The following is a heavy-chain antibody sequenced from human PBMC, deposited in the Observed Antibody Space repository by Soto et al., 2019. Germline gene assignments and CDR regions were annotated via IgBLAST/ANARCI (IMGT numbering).Heavy chain of an antibody. V-gene: IGHV1-3*01. D-gene: IGHD4-4*01. CDR2: INAGPGDT. J-gene: IGHJ4*02. Sequence: QLVQSGADVRIPGASMRISCKTSGYSFISYGIHWVRQAPGLRPEWMGWINAGPGDTQYSQSFQGRVTITRDTSASTVYMEMRSLKIEATSMYYCVTDYMRGRDYWGQGTSVTVSA. CDR3: VTDYMRGRDY. CDR1: GYSFISYG.